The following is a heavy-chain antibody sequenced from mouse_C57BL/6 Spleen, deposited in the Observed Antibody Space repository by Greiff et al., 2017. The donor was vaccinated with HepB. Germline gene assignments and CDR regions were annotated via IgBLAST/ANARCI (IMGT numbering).Heavy chain of an antibody. Sequence: EVQLQQSGGDLVKPGGSLKLSCAASGFTFSSYGMSWVRQTPDKRLEWVATISSGGSYTYYPDSVKGRFTISRDNAKNTLYLQMSSLKSEDTAMYYCARYLPGAMDYWGQGTSVTVSS. J-gene: IGHJ4*01. CDR1: GFTFSSYG. CDR2: ISSGGSYT. V-gene: IGHV5-6*01. CDR3: ARYLPGAMDY.